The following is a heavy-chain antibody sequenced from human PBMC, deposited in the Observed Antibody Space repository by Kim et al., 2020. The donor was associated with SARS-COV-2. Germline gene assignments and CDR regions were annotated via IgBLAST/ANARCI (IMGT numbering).Heavy chain of an antibody. CDR3: ARGSGNFGDFDY. Sequence: TSYPDSVKGRLTIARDSAKNTLNLQRNSLRAEDTAVYYCARGSGNFGDFDYWGQGTLVTVSS. V-gene: IGHV3-74*01. J-gene: IGHJ4*02. CDR2: T. D-gene: IGHD3-10*01.